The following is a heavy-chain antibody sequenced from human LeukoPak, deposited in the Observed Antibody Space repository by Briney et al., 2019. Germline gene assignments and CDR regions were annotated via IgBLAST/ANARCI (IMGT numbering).Heavy chain of an antibody. CDR1: GFTFSSYA. J-gene: IGHJ5*02. CDR2: ISGSGGST. Sequence: PGGSLSLSCAASGFTFSSYAMSWVRQAAGKGLEGVSAISGSGGSTYYADSVKGRFTISRDNSKNTLYLQMNSLRAEDTAVYYCARRSTTFNYYDRSGYPFSWGQGTLVTVSS. D-gene: IGHD3-22*01. V-gene: IGHV3-23*01. CDR3: ARRSTTFNYYDRSGYPFS.